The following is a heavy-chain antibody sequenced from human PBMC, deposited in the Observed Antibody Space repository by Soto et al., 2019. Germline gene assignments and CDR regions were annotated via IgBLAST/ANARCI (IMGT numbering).Heavy chain of an antibody. D-gene: IGHD3-22*01. Sequence: QITLKESGPTLVKPTQTLTLTCTFSGFSLSTRGVGVGWIRQPPGKALEWLAVIYWDDDKRYNPSLKARLAITKDTSKNQVVLTMTNMDPVDTGTYFCAHRMGKYGYWDGGYFDYWGRGALVTVSS. CDR3: AHRMGKYGYWDGGYFDY. V-gene: IGHV2-5*02. J-gene: IGHJ4*02. CDR2: IYWDDDK. CDR1: GFSLSTRGVG.